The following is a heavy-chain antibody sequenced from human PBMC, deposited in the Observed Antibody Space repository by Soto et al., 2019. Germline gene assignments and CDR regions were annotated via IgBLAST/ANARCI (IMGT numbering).Heavy chain of an antibody. Sequence: GGSLRLSCAASGFTFSSYALNWVRQAPGKGLEWVAEISGSGTSTYYAPSVKGRFIISSDSSKNTLYLRMYSLRAEDTAMYYCAKSLSDFSSLGEFKYWGQGALVTVSS. J-gene: IGHJ4*02. CDR3: AKSLSDFSSLGEFKY. CDR2: ISGSGTST. CDR1: GFTFSSYA. V-gene: IGHV3-23*01. D-gene: IGHD3-3*02.